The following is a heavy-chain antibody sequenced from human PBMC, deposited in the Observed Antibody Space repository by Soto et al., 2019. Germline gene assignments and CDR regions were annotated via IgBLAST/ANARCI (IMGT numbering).Heavy chain of an antibody. Sequence: QVQLQESGPGLVKPSQTLSLTCTVSGGSISSGGYYWSWIRQHPGKGVEWLGYIYYSGSTYYNPSLMGRVTISEDTSKNQLSLRLRYVTAEDTAVYCCACTSPYYDFWRGYSNYYGMVVWGQGTTVTVSS. CDR2: IYYSGST. CDR3: ACTSPYYDFWRGYSNYYGMVV. V-gene: IGHV4-31*03. J-gene: IGHJ6*02. D-gene: IGHD3-3*01. CDR1: GGSISSGGYY.